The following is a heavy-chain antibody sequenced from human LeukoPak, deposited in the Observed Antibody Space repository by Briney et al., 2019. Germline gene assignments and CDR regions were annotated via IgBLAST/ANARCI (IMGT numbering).Heavy chain of an antibody. CDR1: GFTFSSYG. J-gene: IGHJ6*03. D-gene: IGHD4-17*01. Sequence: GGSLRLSCAASGFTFSSYGMHWVRQAPGKGLEWVAFIRYDGSNKYYADSVKGRFTISGDNSKNTLYLQMNSLRAEDTAVYYCAKTYGDYAFSYYMDVWGKGTTVTVSS. CDR2: IRYDGSNK. V-gene: IGHV3-30*02. CDR3: AKTYGDYAFSYYMDV.